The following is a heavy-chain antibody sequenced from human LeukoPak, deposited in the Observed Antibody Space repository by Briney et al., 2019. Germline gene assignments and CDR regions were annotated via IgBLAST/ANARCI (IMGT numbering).Heavy chain of an antibody. Sequence: GGSLRLSCAASGFTFSSYSMNWVRQAPGKGLEWVSYISSSSTIYYADSVKGRFTISRDNAKNSLYLQMNSLRAEDTAVYYCARAPLYCSSTSCYPLYAFDIWGQGTMVTVSS. J-gene: IGHJ3*02. V-gene: IGHV3-48*01. CDR3: ARAPLYCSSTSCYPLYAFDI. CDR1: GFTFSSYS. CDR2: ISSSSTI. D-gene: IGHD2-2*01.